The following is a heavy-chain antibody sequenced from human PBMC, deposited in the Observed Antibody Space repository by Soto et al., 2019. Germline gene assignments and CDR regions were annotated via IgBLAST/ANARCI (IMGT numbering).Heavy chain of an antibody. CDR2: ISYDGSEK. CDR3: ASDLGGLRFWGLDY. V-gene: IGHV3-30-3*01. Sequence: VHLVESGGRVVQPGTSLRLSCAGSGFAFNSYAIHWVRQAPGKGLEWVAVISYDGSEKFFADSVKGRFTISRDNSKNTIFLQMNSLRVEDTAVYYCASDLGGLRFWGLDYWGQGTLVAVSS. J-gene: IGHJ4*02. CDR1: GFAFNSYA. D-gene: IGHD3-16*01.